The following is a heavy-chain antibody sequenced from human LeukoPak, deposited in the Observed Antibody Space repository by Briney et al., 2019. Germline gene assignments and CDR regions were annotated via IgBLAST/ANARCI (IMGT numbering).Heavy chain of an antibody. CDR2: IDTSGST. J-gene: IGHJ4*02. D-gene: IGHD6-19*01. Sequence: ASETLSLTCTISGVSINNYYWTWIRQPAGRGLEWIGRIDTSGSTNYNPSLKSRVTMSSDTSNNQFSLNLMSVTATDTAVYYCARGQWQIDYWGQGILATVSP. CDR3: ARGQWQIDY. CDR1: GVSINNYY. V-gene: IGHV4-4*07.